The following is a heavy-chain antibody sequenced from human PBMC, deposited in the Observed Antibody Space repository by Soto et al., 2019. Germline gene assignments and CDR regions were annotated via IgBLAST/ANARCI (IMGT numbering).Heavy chain of an antibody. V-gene: IGHV1-8*01. CDR1: GYTFNSYD. J-gene: IGHJ6*02. Sequence: GASVKVSCKASGYTFNSYDINWVRQATGQGLEWMGWMNPNSGNTGYAQKFQGRVTMTRNTSISIAYMELSSLRSEDTAVYYCARGGPLGYSSSWYFARGGYYGMDVWGQGTTVTVSS. D-gene: IGHD6-13*01. CDR2: MNPNSGNT. CDR3: ARGGPLGYSSSWYFARGGYYGMDV.